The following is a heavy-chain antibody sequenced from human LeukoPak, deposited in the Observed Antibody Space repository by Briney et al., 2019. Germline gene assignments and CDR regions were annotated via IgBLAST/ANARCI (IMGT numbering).Heavy chain of an antibody. CDR3: ARDEEHGPSSSWYEYYFDY. J-gene: IGHJ4*02. Sequence: SVKVSCKASGGTFSSYAISWVRQAPGQGLEWMGGIIPSFGTANYAQKFQGRVTITADESTSTAYMELSSLRSEDTAVYYCARDEEHGPSSSWYEYYFDYWGQGTLVTVSS. CDR1: GGTFSSYA. CDR2: IIPSFGTA. D-gene: IGHD6-13*01. V-gene: IGHV1-69*01.